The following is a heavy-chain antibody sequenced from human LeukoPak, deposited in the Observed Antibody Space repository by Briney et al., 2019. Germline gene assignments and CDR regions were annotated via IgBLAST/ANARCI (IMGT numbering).Heavy chain of an antibody. CDR3: ARVSGYSYGLTYYFDY. D-gene: IGHD5-18*01. CDR2: IYTSGST. J-gene: IGHJ4*02. Sequence: PSETLSLTCTVSGGSISSYYWSWIRQPAGKGLEWIGRIYTSGSTNYNPSLKSRVTMSVDTSKNQFSLKLSSVTAADTAVYYCARVSGYSYGLTYYFDYWGQGTLVTVSS. CDR1: GGSISSYY. V-gene: IGHV4-4*07.